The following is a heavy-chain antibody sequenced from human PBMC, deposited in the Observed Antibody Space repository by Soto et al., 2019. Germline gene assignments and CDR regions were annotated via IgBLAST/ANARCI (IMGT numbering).Heavy chain of an antibody. V-gene: IGHV3-48*01. J-gene: IGHJ6*02. CDR2: ITSTSSTK. CDR1: GFTFSSHA. CDR3: ARYKGESSPYGMDV. D-gene: IGHD3-16*01. Sequence: GGSLRLSCAASGFTFSSHAMNWVRQAPGKGLEWLSYITSTSSTKHYAASVEGRFTISRDNAKNSLYLQWSSLKASDTAMYYCARYKGESSPYGMDVWGQGTTVTVSS.